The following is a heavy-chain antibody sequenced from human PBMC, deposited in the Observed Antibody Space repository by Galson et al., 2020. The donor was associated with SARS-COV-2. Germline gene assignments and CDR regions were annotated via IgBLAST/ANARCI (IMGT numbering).Heavy chain of an antibody. CDR2: MSYSGRT. D-gene: IGHD6-25*01. CDR1: GGSITSYY. J-gene: IGHJ6*02. V-gene: IGHV4-59*01. CDR3: ARVEGDSSGYYYYGLDL. Sequence: SETLSLTCTVPGGSITSYYWNWIRQAPGKGLEWIGYMSYSGRTNYNPSLESRVTMSLDTSKRQFSLRLSSVTAADTARYYCARVEGDSSGYYYYGLDLWGLGTTVTVSS.